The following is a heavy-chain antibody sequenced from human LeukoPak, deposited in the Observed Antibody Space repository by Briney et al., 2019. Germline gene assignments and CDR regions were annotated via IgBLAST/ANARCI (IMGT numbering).Heavy chain of an antibody. D-gene: IGHD3-22*01. CDR2: IYYSGST. V-gene: IGHV4-31*03. Sequence: PSQTLSLTCTVSGGSISSGGYYWSWIRQHPGTGLEWIGYIYYSGSTYYNPSLKSRVTISVDTSKNQFSLKLSSVTAADTAVYYCATNSDIYDSSGYYLQGAFDIWGQGTMVTVSS. CDR1: GGSISSGGYY. CDR3: ATNSDIYDSSGYYLQGAFDI. J-gene: IGHJ3*02.